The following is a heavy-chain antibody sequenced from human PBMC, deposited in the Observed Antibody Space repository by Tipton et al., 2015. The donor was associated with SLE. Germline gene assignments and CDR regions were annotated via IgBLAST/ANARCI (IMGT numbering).Heavy chain of an antibody. CDR2: IYYSGST. D-gene: IGHD6-6*01. Sequence: LRLSCAVYGGSFSGYYWSWIRQPPGKGLEWIGSIYYSGSTYYNPSLKSRVTISVDTSKNQFSLKLSSVTAADTAVYYCARDQPYSSSSHYYYYGMDVWGQGTTVTVSS. V-gene: IGHV4-34*01. J-gene: IGHJ6*02. CDR1: GGSFSGYY. CDR3: ARDQPYSSSSHYYYYGMDV.